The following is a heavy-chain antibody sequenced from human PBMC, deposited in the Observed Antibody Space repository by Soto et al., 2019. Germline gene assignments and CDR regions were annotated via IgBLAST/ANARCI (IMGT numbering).Heavy chain of an antibody. D-gene: IGHD6-13*01. Sequence: QVQLQESGPGLVKPSETLSLTCTVSGCSISSYYWSWIRQPPGKGLEWIGYIYYSGSTNYNPSLKSRVTISVDTSKNQFSLKLSSVTAADTAVYYCARVGSSWYIGYWGQGTLVTVSS. CDR1: GCSISSYY. CDR2: IYYSGST. V-gene: IGHV4-59*01. J-gene: IGHJ4*02. CDR3: ARVGSSWYIGY.